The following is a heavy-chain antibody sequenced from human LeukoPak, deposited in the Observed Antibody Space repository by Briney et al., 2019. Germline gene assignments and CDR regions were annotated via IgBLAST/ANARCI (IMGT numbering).Heavy chain of an antibody. V-gene: IGHV3-21*01. Sequence: GGSLSLSCAASGFTFSSYSMNWVRQAPGKGLEWVSSISSSSSYIYYADSVKGRFTISRDNAKNSLYLQMNSLRAEDTAVYYCARGGIVGAYYFDYWGQGTLVTVSS. J-gene: IGHJ4*02. CDR3: ARGGIVGAYYFDY. CDR2: ISSSSSYI. D-gene: IGHD1-26*01. CDR1: GFTFSSYS.